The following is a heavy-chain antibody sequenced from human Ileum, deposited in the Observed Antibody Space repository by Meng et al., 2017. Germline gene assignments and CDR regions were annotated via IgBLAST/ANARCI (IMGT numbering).Heavy chain of an antibody. Sequence: QAQLQESGPRLVKPSQTLTPTCTLAGGSLSSGDYYWIWVRQPPGKGPEWIEYIYSNGNTYSNPSLRGRLMISIDTSKNQFSLKLSSVTAADTAVYYCARAPKYCTNAVCSRPLDSWGQGTLVTVSS. J-gene: IGHJ4*02. CDR2: IYSNGNT. D-gene: IGHD2-8*01. CDR3: ARAPKYCTNAVCSRPLDS. V-gene: IGHV4-30-4*01. CDR1: GGSLSSGDYY.